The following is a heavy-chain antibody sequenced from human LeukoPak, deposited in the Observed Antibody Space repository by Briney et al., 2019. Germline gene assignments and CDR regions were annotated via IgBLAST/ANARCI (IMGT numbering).Heavy chain of an antibody. Sequence: PSETLSLTCTVSGGSISSGSYYWRWIRQPAGTGLEWIGRIYTSGSTNYNPSLKSRVTISVDTSKNQFSLKLSSVTAADTAVYYCARDEIFGWFDPWGQGTLVTVSS. J-gene: IGHJ5*02. CDR2: IYTSGST. CDR3: ARDEIFGWFDP. V-gene: IGHV4-61*02. CDR1: GGSISSGSYY. D-gene: IGHD3-3*01.